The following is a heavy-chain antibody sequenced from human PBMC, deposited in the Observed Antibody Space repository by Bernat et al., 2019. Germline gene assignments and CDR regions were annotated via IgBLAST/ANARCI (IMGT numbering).Heavy chain of an antibody. D-gene: IGHD2-2*03. Sequence: QVQLQESGPGLVKPSETLSLTCTVSGGSISSSSYWWGWIRQPPGKGLEWLGSIYYSGTTYYNPSLKSRVTISVDTSKNQFSLKLSSVTAADTAVYYCARQTRADGWTFDYWGQGTLVTVSS. V-gene: IGHV4-39*01. J-gene: IGHJ4*02. CDR3: ARQTRADGWTFDY. CDR1: GGSISSSSYW. CDR2: IYYSGTT.